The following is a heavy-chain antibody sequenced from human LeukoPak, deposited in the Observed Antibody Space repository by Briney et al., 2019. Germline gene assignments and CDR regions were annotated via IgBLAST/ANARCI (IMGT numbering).Heavy chain of an antibody. D-gene: IGHD5-12*01. CDR1: GYTFTGYY. CDR2: INPNSGGT. J-gene: IGHJ4*02. CDR3: ARDVGDYDYPYYFDY. V-gene: IGHV1-2*02. Sequence: ASVKVSCKASGYTFTGYYMHWVRQAPGQGLEWMGWINPNSGGTNYAQKFQGRVTMTRDTSISTAYMELSRLRSNDTAVYYCARDVGDYDYPYYFDYWGQGTLVTVSS.